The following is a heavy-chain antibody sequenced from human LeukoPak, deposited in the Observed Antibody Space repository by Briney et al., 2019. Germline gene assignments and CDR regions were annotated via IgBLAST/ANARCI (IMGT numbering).Heavy chain of an antibody. Sequence: SVKVSCKASGGTFSSYAISWVRQAPGQGLEWMGGIIPIFGTANYAQKFQGRVTITADESTSTAYMELSSLRSEDTAVYYCASNFRGSGSYYPHYYYYMDVWSKGTTVTISS. J-gene: IGHJ6*03. CDR1: GGTFSSYA. CDR3: ASNFRGSGSYYPHYYYYMDV. V-gene: IGHV1-69*13. CDR2: IIPIFGTA. D-gene: IGHD3-10*01.